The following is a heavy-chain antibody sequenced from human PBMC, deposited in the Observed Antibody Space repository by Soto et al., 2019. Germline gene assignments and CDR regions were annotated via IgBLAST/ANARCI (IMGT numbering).Heavy chain of an antibody. J-gene: IGHJ6*02. Sequence: GGSLRLSCAASGFTFCSYAMHWVRQAPGKRQERVTIILYDGSNYYYADSVKGRFTIARDNAKYSLYLQMNSLRAEDTAVYYCARDRRYCTQNCFYYYYGMDVWGQGTTVTVSS. CDR3: ARDRRYCTQNCFYYYYGMDV. D-gene: IGHD2-8*01. CDR1: GFTFCSYA. CDR2: ILYDGSNY. V-gene: IGHV3-30-3*01.